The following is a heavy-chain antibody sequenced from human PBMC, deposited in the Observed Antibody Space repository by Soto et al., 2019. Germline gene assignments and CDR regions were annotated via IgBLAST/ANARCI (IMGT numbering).Heavy chain of an antibody. CDR3: ARDLGATGPDGNHWFDP. D-gene: IGHD1-26*01. J-gene: IGHJ5*02. V-gene: IGHV6-1*01. CDR1: GDSVSSNSAA. Sequence: PSQTLSLTCAISGDSVSSNSAAWNWIRQSPSRGLEWLGRTYYRSKWYNDYAVSVKSRITINPDTSKNQFSLQLNSVTPEDTAVYYCARDLGATGPDGNHWFDPWGQGTLVTVSS. CDR2: TYYRSKWYN.